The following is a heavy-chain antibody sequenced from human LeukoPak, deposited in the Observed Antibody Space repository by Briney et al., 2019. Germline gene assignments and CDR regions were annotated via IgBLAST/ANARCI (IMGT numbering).Heavy chain of an antibody. V-gene: IGHV3-11*04. CDR1: GFTFSDYY. CDR3: ARGRTSGGVTTEIDY. Sequence: PGGSLRLSCAASGFTFSDYYMSWIRQAPGKGLEWVSYISSSGSTIYYADSVKGRFTISRDNAKNSLYLQLNNLRAEDTAVYYCARGRTSGGVTTEIDYWGQGTLVTVSS. D-gene: IGHD4-17*01. CDR2: ISSSGSTI. J-gene: IGHJ4*02.